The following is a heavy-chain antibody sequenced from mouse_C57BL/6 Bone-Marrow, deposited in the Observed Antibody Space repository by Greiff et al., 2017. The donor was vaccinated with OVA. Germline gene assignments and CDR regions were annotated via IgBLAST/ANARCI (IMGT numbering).Heavy chain of an antibody. CDR3: ARQDYYGDFDF. Sequence: EVKLMESGGGLVQPGESLKLSCESNEYEFPSHDMSWVRKTPEKRLELVAAINSDGGSTYYPDTMESRFIISRDNTTKTLYLQMSSLRSEDTALYYCARQDYYGDFDFWGTGTTVTVSS. CDR2: INSDGGST. J-gene: IGHJ1*03. D-gene: IGHD1-1*01. CDR1: EYEFPSHD. V-gene: IGHV5-2*01.